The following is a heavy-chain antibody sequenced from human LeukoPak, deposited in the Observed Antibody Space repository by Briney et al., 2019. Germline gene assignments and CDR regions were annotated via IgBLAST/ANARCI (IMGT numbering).Heavy chain of an antibody. J-gene: IGHJ4*02. D-gene: IGHD3-3*01. Sequence: GGSLRLSCAASGFTFSSYAMSWVRQAPGKGLEWVSAISGSGGSTYYADSVKGRFTISRDNSKNTLYLQMNSLRAKDTAVYYCAKRYYDFWSGYFFDYWGQGTLVTVSS. V-gene: IGHV3-23*01. CDR3: AKRYYDFWSGYFFDY. CDR2: ISGSGGST. CDR1: GFTFSSYA.